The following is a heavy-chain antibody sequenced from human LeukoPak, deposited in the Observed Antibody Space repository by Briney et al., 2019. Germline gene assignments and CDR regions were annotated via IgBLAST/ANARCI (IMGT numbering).Heavy chain of an antibody. V-gene: IGHV3-23*01. D-gene: IGHD6-19*01. CDR1: GFTFSSYA. J-gene: IGHJ4*02. Sequence: GGSLRLSCAASGFTFSSYAMSWVRQTPGKGLEWVSGISDSGGSAYYADSVKGRFTISRDNSKNTLYLQMNSLRAEDTAIYYCAKMPVSYSSGWSTFDYWGQGTLVTVSS. CDR2: ISDSGGSA. CDR3: AKMPVSYSSGWSTFDY.